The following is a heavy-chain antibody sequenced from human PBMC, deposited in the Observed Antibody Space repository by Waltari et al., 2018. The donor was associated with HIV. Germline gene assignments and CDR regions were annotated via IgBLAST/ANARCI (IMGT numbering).Heavy chain of an antibody. J-gene: IGHJ4*02. CDR1: GGSISSSSYY. CDR3: AGQAGSDILTGSFDY. Sequence: QLQLQESGPGLVKPSETLSLTCTVSGGSISSSSYYWGWIRQPPGKGLEWIWSSYYSGSTDYNPSVKWRVTISVDTAKNQFSRKRSSVTAADTAVYYCAGQAGSDILTGSFDYWGQGTLVTVSS. V-gene: IGHV4-39*01. D-gene: IGHD3-9*01. CDR2: SYYSGST.